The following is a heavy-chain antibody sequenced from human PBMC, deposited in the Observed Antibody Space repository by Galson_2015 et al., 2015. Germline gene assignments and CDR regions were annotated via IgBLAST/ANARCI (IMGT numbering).Heavy chain of an antibody. D-gene: IGHD5-12*01. V-gene: IGHV3-30*18. CDR1: GFTFSSYG. J-gene: IGHJ4*02. CDR3: AKGPSRGYDPNFDY. CDR2: ISYDGSNK. Sequence: SLRLSCAASGFTFSSYGTHWVRQAPGKGLEWVAVISYDGSNKYYADSVKGRFTISRDNSKNTLYLQMNSLRAEDTAVYYCAKGPSRGYDPNFDYWGQGTLVTVSS.